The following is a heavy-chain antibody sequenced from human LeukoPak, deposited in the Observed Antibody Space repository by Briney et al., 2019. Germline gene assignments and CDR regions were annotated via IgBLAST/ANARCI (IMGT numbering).Heavy chain of an antibody. Sequence: PSETLSLTCTVSGGSISSYYGSWIRQSPGKGLEWIANIYYTGTPYYNPSLHSRVTISVDMSKNQFSLKLSTVTAADTAVYYCARVKATVTSFDIWGQGTMVTVSS. J-gene: IGHJ3*02. CDR3: ARVKATVTSFDI. V-gene: IGHV4-59*01. D-gene: IGHD2/OR15-2a*01. CDR1: GGSISSYY. CDR2: IYYTGTP.